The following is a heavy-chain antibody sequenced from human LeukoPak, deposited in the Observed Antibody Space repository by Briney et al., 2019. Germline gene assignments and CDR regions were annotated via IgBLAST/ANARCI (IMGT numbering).Heavy chain of an antibody. CDR3: AGRPTGYSSGYIH. CDR1: GLTFSSYW. V-gene: IGHV3-23*01. Sequence: GGSLRLSCAASGLTFSSYWMSWVRQAPEKGLDWVSVISGSAHKIRYADSAKGRFTISRDNSENIVYLQMNNLRVEDTAVYYCAGRPTGYSSGYIHWGQGTLVTVSS. CDR2: ISGSAHKI. J-gene: IGHJ4*02. D-gene: IGHD5-18*01.